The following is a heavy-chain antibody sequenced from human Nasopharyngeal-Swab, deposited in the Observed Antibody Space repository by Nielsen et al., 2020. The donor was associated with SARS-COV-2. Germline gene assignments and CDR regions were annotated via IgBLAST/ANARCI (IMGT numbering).Heavy chain of an antibody. CDR2: ISWNSGSI. V-gene: IGHV3-9*01. CDR1: GFTFDDYA. D-gene: IGHD2-2*01. CDR3: AREEGYCSSTVCYSGYLQH. J-gene: IGHJ1*01. Sequence: SLKISCAASGFTFDDYAMHWVRQAPGKGLEWVSGISWNSGSIGYADSVKGRFTISRDNAKNSLYLQMKSLRAEDTASYYCAREEGYCSSTVCYSGYLQHWGQGTLIAVSS.